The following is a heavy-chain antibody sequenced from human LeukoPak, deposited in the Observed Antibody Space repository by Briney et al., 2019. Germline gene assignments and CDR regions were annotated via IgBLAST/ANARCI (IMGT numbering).Heavy chain of an antibody. CDR3: AKEEAGSRVLRYFDWLSRPFDY. D-gene: IGHD3-9*01. CDR2: ISYDGSNK. V-gene: IGHV3-30*18. J-gene: IGHJ4*02. Sequence: GGSLRLSCAASGFTFSSYGMHWVRQAPGKGLEWVAVISYDGSNKYYADSVKGRFTISRDNSKNTLYLQMNSLRAEDTAVYYCAKEEAGSRVLRYFDWLSRPFDYWGQGTLVTVSS. CDR1: GFTFSSYG.